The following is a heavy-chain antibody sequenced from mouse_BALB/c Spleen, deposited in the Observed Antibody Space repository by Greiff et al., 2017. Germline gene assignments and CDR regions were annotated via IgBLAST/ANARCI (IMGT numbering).Heavy chain of an antibody. CDR3: ARRRDGNLDY. J-gene: IGHJ2*01. D-gene: IGHD2-1*01. V-gene: IGHV1-69*02. Sequence: VQLQQPGAELVKPGASVKLSCKASGYTFTSYWMHWVKQRPGQGLEWIGEIDPSDSYTNYNQKFKGKATLTVDKSSSTAYMQLSSLTSEDSAVYYCARRRDGNLDYWGQGTTLTVSS. CDR2: IDPSDSYT. CDR1: GYTFTSYW.